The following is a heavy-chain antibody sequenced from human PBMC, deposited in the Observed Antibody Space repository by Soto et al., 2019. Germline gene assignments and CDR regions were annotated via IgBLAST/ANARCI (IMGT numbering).Heavy chain of an antibody. V-gene: IGHV3-33*01. CDR3: ARITGIYWYFDL. D-gene: IGHD1-20*01. CDR2: IWYDGSNK. CDR1: GFTFSSYG. Sequence: QVQLVESGGGVVQPGRSLRLSCAASGFTFSSYGMHWVRQAPGKGLEWVAVIWYDGSNKYYADSVKGRFTISRDNSKNTVYLQMNSLRAEDTAVYYCARITGIYWYFDLWGRGTLVTVSS. J-gene: IGHJ2*01.